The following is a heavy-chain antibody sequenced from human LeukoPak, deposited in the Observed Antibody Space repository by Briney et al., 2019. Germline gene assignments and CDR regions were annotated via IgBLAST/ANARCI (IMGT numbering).Heavy chain of an antibody. Sequence: GRSLRLSCAASGFTFSSYGMHWGRQGLGKGLGWGALIWYDGSNKFYADSVKGRFTISRDNSKNTLYLQMNSLRAEDTAVYYCAREGTEIRGSGSYSGNWFDPWGQGTLVTVSS. V-gene: IGHV3-33*01. J-gene: IGHJ5*02. CDR3: AREGTEIRGSGSYSGNWFDP. CDR1: GFTFSSYG. D-gene: IGHD1-26*01. CDR2: IWYDGSNK.